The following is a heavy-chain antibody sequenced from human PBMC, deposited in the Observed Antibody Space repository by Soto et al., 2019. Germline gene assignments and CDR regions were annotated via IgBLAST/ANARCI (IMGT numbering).Heavy chain of an antibody. D-gene: IGHD2-2*01. CDR1: GYTFTSYA. V-gene: IGHV1-3*01. CDR3: AGAPTPFCSSTSCYVPDY. Sequence: QVQLVQSGAEVKKPGASVKVSCKASGYTFTSYAMHWVRQAPGQRLEWMGWVNAGNGNTKYSQKFQGRVTMTRDTSASTAYMELSSLRSEATAVYYCAGAPTPFCSSTSCYVPDYWGQGTLVTVSS. CDR2: VNAGNGNT. J-gene: IGHJ4*02.